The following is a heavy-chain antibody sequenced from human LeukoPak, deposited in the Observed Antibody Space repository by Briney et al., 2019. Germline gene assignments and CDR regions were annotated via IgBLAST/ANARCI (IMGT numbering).Heavy chain of an antibody. CDR3: ARDWVSGSYYQTFDY. CDR1: GLTFSSYW. D-gene: IGHD1-26*01. J-gene: IGHJ4*02. Sequence: GGSLRLSCAASGLTFSSYWMSWVRQAPGKGLEWVANIKQDGSEKYYVDSVKGRFTISRDNAKNSLYLQMNSLRAEDTAVYYCARDWVSGSYYQTFDYWGQGTLVTVSS. V-gene: IGHV3-7*01. CDR2: IKQDGSEK.